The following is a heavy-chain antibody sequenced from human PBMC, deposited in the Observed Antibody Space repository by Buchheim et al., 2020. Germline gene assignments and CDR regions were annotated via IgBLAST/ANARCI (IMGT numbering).Heavy chain of an antibody. CDR3: ARSTYYYDSTGDY. D-gene: IGHD3-22*01. CDR1: GFTFSSYS. V-gene: IGHV3-48*01. Sequence: EVQLVESGGGLVQPGGSLRLSCAASGFTFSSYSMNWVRQAPGKGLEWVSYISSTSSTIYYADSVKGRFTISRDNAKNSLYLQMNSLRAEDTAVYYCARSTYYYDSTGDYWGQGTL. J-gene: IGHJ4*02. CDR2: ISSTSSTI.